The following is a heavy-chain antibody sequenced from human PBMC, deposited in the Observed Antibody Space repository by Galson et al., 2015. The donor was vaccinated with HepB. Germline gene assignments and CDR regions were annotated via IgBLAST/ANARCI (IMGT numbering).Heavy chain of an antibody. V-gene: IGHV3-30*18. D-gene: IGHD3-3*01. CDR1: GFTFSSYG. CDR3: AKDYRQGDRPTIFGVVHKRDYYYYYMDV. CDR2: ISYDGSNK. J-gene: IGHJ6*03. Sequence: SLRLSCAASGFTFSSYGMHWVRQAPGKGLEWVAVISYDGSNKYYADSVKGRFTISRDNSKNTLYLQMNSLRAEDTAVYYCAKDYRQGDRPTIFGVVHKRDYYYYYMDVWGKGTTVTVSS.